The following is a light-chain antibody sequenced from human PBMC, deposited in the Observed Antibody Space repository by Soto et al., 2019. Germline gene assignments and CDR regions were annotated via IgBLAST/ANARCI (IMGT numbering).Light chain of an antibody. Sequence: EIVLTQSPGTLSLSPGDRATLSCRASQRVSTFLAWYQQRPGQAPRLLISEASNRATGIPARFSGSGSGTDFTLTISSLEPEDFAVYYCQQSHNWPRTFAQGTKVAIK. CDR3: QQSHNWPRT. J-gene: IGKJ1*01. CDR1: QRVSTF. V-gene: IGKV3-11*01. CDR2: EAS.